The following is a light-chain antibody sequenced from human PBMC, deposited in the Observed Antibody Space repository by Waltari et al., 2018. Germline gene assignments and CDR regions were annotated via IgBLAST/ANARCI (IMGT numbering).Light chain of an antibody. Sequence: QSVLTQPASVSGSPGQSITISCTGTSSDIGGYNYVSWYPQHPGKAPKLMIYDVSRWSSGVSHRFSVSKAGHTAALTIRRLQAEDEAHYYCTSYTSTNTGIFGGGTKVTVL. V-gene: IGLV2-14*03. CDR3: TSYTSTNTGI. CDR2: DVS. CDR1: SSDIGGYNY. J-gene: IGLJ2*01.